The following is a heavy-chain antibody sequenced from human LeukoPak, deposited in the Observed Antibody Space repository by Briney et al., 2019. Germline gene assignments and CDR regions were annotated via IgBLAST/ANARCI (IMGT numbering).Heavy chain of an antibody. CDR3: ARVTTGGYYNY. CDR1: GGSISSGSYY. V-gene: IGHV4-61*02. J-gene: IGHJ4*02. CDR2: IYTSGST. D-gene: IGHD3-22*01. Sequence: PSETLSLTCSVSGGSISSGSYYWSWIRQPAGKGLEWIGRIYTSGSTNYNPSLKSRVTMSFDASNNQFSLRLSSVTAADTAVYYYARVTTGGYYNYWGQGTLVTVSS.